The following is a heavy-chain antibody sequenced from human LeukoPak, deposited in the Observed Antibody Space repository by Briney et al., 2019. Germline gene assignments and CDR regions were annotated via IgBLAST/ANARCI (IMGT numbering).Heavy chain of an antibody. J-gene: IGHJ4*02. Sequence: ASVKVSCKASGYTFTDYYIHWLRQAPGQGLEWLAWIVPNTGDTTYAQKFQGRVTVTRDTSITTAYMELNKLTSDGTAVYYCARGGGGLVYWGQGSLVTASS. CDR2: IVPNTGDT. D-gene: IGHD3-16*01. CDR1: GYTFTDYY. V-gene: IGHV1-2*02. CDR3: ARGGGGLVY.